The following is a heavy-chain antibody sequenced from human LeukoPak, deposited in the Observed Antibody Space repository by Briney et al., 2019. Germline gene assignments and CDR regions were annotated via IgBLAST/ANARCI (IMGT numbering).Heavy chain of an antibody. V-gene: IGHV3-23*01. CDR1: GFTFSSYA. Sequence: TGGSLLLSCAASGFTFSSYAMSWVRPAPGKGLEWVSAISGSGGSTYYADSVKGRFTISRDNSKNTLYLQMNSLRDEDTAVYYCARDNFGFDYWGQGTLVTVSS. D-gene: IGHD1-20*01. J-gene: IGHJ4*02. CDR2: ISGSGGST. CDR3: ARDNFGFDY.